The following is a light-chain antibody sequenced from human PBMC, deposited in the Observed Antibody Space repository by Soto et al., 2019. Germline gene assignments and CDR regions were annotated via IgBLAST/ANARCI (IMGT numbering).Light chain of an antibody. CDR2: GVS. Sequence: QSALTQPASVSGSPGQSLTISCTGTSSDVGGYNYVSWYQQHPGKAPKLLIYGVSDRPSGVSIRFSGSKSGNTASLTISGLQAEDEADYYCSSYTTSSTLVIFGGGTQLTVL. V-gene: IGLV2-14*03. CDR1: SSDVGGYNY. J-gene: IGLJ2*01. CDR3: SSYTTSSTLVI.